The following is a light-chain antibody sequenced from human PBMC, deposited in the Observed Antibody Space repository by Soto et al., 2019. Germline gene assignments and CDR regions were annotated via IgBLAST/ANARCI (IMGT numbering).Light chain of an antibody. CDR3: QQFRNWPWT. CDR1: QSISIN. Sequence: DIGRTQCPFTLSFSQGYRVTLACRASQSISINLAWYQHKPGQAPRLLIHGASTRATGIPARISGSGSGTEFTLTISSLQSEDFAVYYCQQFRNWPWTFGQGTKVDI. V-gene: IGKV3D-15*01. J-gene: IGKJ1*01. CDR2: GAS.